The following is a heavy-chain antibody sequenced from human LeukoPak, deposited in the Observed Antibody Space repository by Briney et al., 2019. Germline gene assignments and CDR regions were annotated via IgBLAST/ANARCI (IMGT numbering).Heavy chain of an antibody. Sequence: GGSLRLSCAASGFTFSNYGMHWVRQAPGKGPEWVAVIWYDGSDKYYADSVKGRFTISRDNSKNTLYLQMNSLRAEDTAVYYYAKDGSTTDMDVWGKGTTVTVSS. CDR3: AKDGSTTDMDV. CDR1: GFTFSNYG. J-gene: IGHJ6*03. CDR2: IWYDGSDK. D-gene: IGHD2/OR15-2a*01. V-gene: IGHV3-33*06.